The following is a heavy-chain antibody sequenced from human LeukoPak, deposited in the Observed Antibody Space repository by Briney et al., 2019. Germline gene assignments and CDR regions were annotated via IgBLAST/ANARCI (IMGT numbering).Heavy chain of an antibody. D-gene: IGHD6-19*01. V-gene: IGHV1-24*01. CDR1: GYTHTELS. CDR2: FDPEDGET. Sequence: ASVKVSCKVSGYTHTELSMHWVRQAPGKGLEWMGGFDPEDGETIYAQKFQGRVTMTEDTSTDTAYMELSSLRSEDTAVYYCATRTPAYSSGYYYGMDVWGQGTTVTVSS. J-gene: IGHJ6*02. CDR3: ATRTPAYSSGYYYGMDV.